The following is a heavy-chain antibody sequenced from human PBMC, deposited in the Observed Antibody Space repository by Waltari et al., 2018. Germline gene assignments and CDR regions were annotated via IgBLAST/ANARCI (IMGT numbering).Heavy chain of an antibody. CDR2: IYYSGST. Sequence: QLQLQESGPGLVKPSETLSLTCTVSGGSIRSSSYYWGWIRQPPGKGLEWIGSIYYSGSTYYNPSLKSRVTISVDTSKNQFSLKLSSVTAADTAVYYCAEAFWSGYSPYRVWGKGTTVTVSS. J-gene: IGHJ6*04. CDR3: AEAFWSGYSPYRV. CDR1: GGSIRSSSYY. D-gene: IGHD3-3*01. V-gene: IGHV4-39*01.